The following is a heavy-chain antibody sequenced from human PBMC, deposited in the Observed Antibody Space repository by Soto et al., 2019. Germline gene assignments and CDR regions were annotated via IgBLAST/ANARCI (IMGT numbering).Heavy chain of an antibody. CDR3: AKGARRTRLLIEWVG. CDR2: IIYRGTSI. D-gene: IGHD5-12*01. Sequence: WGSLRLSCGASGFTFYNYDMAWVRQAPGKGLEWVSSIIYRGTSIYYAASVKGRFTISRDNSKDTLFLQMNRLRVEDAALFYCAKGARRTRLLIEWVGWGHGTLVTVSS. J-gene: IGHJ4*01. CDR1: GFTFYNYD. V-gene: IGHV3-23*01.